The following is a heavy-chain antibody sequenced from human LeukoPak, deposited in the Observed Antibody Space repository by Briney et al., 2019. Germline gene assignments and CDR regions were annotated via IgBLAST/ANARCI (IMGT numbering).Heavy chain of an antibody. V-gene: IGHV3-73*01. J-gene: IGHJ3*02. D-gene: IGHD1-26*01. CDR1: GFTFSGSA. Sequence: GGSLKLSCAASGFTFSGSAMHWVRQASGKGREWVGRIRSKANSYATAYAASVKGRFTISRDDSKNTAYLQMNSLKTEDTAVYYCTTGGGGSSGAFDIWGQGTMVTVSS. CDR3: TTGGGGSSGAFDI. CDR2: IRSKANSYAT.